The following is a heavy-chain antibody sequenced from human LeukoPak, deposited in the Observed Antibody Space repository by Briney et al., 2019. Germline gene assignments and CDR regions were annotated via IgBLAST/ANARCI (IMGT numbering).Heavy chain of an antibody. V-gene: IGHV3-21*01. CDR2: ISIRSTYI. Sequence: GGSLRLSCAASGFTFSSYSMNWVRQAPGKGLEWVSSISIRSTYIYYADSVKGRFTISRDSAKNSLYLQMNSLKVEDTAVYYCARYPDSSSWHYFDLWGQGTLVTVSS. CDR3: ARYPDSSSWHYFDL. D-gene: IGHD6-13*01. J-gene: IGHJ4*02. CDR1: GFTFSSYS.